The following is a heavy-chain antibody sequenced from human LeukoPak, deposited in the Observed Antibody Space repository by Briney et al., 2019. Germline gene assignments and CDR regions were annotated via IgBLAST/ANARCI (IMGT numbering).Heavy chain of an antibody. Sequence: ASVKVSCKASGYTFTSYTMRWVRQAPGQRLEWMGWINTGNGNTKYSQEFQGRVTITRDTSASTAYMELSSLRSEDMAVYYCARGAKFRSYGSGTYYTSLPFDPWGQGTLVTVSS. CDR1: GYTFTSYT. V-gene: IGHV1-3*03. CDR2: INTGNGNT. CDR3: ARGAKFRSYGSGTYYTSLPFDP. D-gene: IGHD3-10*01. J-gene: IGHJ5*02.